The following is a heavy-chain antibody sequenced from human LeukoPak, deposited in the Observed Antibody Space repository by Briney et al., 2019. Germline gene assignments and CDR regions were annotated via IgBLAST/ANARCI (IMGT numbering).Heavy chain of an antibody. CDR3: ARAYSSSWYWNWFDP. CDR2: IYHSGST. CDR1: GYSISSGYY. Sequence: SETLSLTCTVSGYSISSGYYWGWIRQPPGKGLEWIGSIYHSGSTYYNASLKSQVSISIDTSKNRFSLKLTSVTAADTAVYYCARAYSSSWYWNWFDPWGQGTLVTVSS. V-gene: IGHV4-38-2*02. J-gene: IGHJ5*02. D-gene: IGHD6-13*01.